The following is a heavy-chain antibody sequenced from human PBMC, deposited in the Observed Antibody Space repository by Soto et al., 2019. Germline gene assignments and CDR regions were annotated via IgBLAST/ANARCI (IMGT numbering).Heavy chain of an antibody. D-gene: IGHD5-12*01. CDR3: ARNRRDGYNYNS. V-gene: IGHV1-69*13. CDR1: GGTFSSYA. Sequence: SMKVSCKASGGTFSSYAISWVRQAPGQGLEWMGGIIPIFGTANYAQKFQGRVTITADESTSTAYMELSSLRSEDTAVYCCARNRRDGYNYNSWGQGTLVTVSS. CDR2: IIPIFGTA. J-gene: IGHJ4*02.